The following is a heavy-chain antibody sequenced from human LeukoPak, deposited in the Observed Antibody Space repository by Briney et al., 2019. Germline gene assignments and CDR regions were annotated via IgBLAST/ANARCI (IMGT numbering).Heavy chain of an antibody. CDR3: AKGITGTTDLNWFDP. CDR2: IWYDGSNK. D-gene: IGHD1-7*01. J-gene: IGHJ5*02. Sequence: PGGSLRLSCAASGFTFSNYGMHWVRQAPGKGLEWVAVIWYDGSNKYYADSVKGRFTISRDNSKNTLYLQMISLRAEDTAVYYCAKGITGTTDLNWFDPWGQGTLVTVSS. CDR1: GFTFSNYG. V-gene: IGHV3-33*06.